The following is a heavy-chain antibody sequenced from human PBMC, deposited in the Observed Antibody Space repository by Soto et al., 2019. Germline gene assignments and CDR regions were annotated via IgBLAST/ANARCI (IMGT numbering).Heavy chain of an antibody. J-gene: IGHJ4*02. CDR3: AKDTRQWLVPDY. V-gene: IGHV3-30*18. CDR2: ISYDGSNK. Sequence: QVQLVEPGGGVVQPGRSLRLSCAASGFTFSSYGMHWVRQAPGKGLEWVAVISYDGSNKYYADSVKGRFTISRDNSKNTLYLQMNSLRAEDTAVYYCAKDTRQWLVPDYWGQGTLVTVSS. CDR1: GFTFSSYG. D-gene: IGHD6-19*01.